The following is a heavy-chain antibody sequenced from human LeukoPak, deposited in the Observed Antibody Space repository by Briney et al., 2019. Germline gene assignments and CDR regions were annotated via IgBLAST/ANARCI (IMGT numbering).Heavy chain of an antibody. CDR3: AKDAFLITYFDH. J-gene: IGHJ4*02. CDR1: GFTFSSHG. D-gene: IGHD3-16*01. CDR2: ISKDGSNK. Sequence: GRSLRLSCVASGFTFSSHGMHWVRQAPGKGLEWVAVISKDGSNKYYGDSVRGRFTISRDNSKNTLYLQMNSLRGEDTALYYCAKDAFLITYFDHWGQGILVTVSS. V-gene: IGHV3-30*18.